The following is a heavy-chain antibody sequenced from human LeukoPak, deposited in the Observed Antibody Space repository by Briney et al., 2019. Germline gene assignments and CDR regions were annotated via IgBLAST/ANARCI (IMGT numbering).Heavy chain of an antibody. CDR2: ISYDGSNK. CDR3: ARDPAVAGTEDYFDY. V-gene: IGHV3-30-3*01. D-gene: IGHD6-19*01. J-gene: IGHJ4*02. Sequence: GGSLRLSCAASGFTFSSYAMHWVRQAPGKGLEWVAVISYDGSNKYYADSVKGRITISRDNSKNTLYLHMQSLRAEDTAVYDCARDPAVAGTEDYFDYWVQGPLVTVSS. CDR1: GFTFSSYA.